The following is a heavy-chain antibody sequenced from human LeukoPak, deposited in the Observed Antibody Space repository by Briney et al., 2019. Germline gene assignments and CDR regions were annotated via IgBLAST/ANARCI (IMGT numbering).Heavy chain of an antibody. CDR2: ISADGGST. D-gene: IGHD1/OR15-1a*01. CDR1: GFSFSSYG. V-gene: IGHV3-23*01. Sequence: GRSLRLSCATSGFSFSSYGMSWVRQAPGTGLEWVSVISADGGSTHYADSVKGRFTISRDISKNTLFLQMNSLRGEDTAVYYCAKNKADKYSPLDHWGQGTLVTASS. CDR3: AKNKADKYSPLDH. J-gene: IGHJ4*02.